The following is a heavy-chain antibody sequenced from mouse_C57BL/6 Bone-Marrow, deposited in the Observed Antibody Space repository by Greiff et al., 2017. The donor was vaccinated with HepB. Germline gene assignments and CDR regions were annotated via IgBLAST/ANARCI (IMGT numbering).Heavy chain of an antibody. CDR1: GFTFSSYA. V-gene: IGHV5-4*03. CDR2: ISDGGSYT. CDR3: ARASPDGGLDYYAMDY. D-gene: IGHD3-3*01. Sequence: DVKLVESGGGLVKPGGSLKLSCAASGFTFSSYAMSWVRQTPEKRLEWVATISDGGSYTYYPDNVKGRFTISRDNAKNNLYLQMSHLKSEDTAMYYCARASPDGGLDYYAMDYWGQGTSVTVSS. J-gene: IGHJ4*01.